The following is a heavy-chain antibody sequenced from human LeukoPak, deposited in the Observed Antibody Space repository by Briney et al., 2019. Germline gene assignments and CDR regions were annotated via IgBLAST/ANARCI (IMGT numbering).Heavy chain of an antibody. CDR1: GFTFSSYW. CDR2: IKEDGSEK. J-gene: IGHJ3*02. D-gene: IGHD3-10*01. V-gene: IGHV3-7*03. Sequence: PGGSLRLSCAASGFTFSSYWMGWVRQAAGKGLEWEANIKEDGSEKYYVDSVKGRFTISRDNAKNSLYLQMNSLRAEDTALYYCARVSGYYGSGSYEYDAFDIWGQGTMVTVSS. CDR3: ARVSGYYGSGSYEYDAFDI.